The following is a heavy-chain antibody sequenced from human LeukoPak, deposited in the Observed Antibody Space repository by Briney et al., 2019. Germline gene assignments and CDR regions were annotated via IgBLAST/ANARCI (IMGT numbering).Heavy chain of an antibody. CDR1: GFTFSSYA. J-gene: IGHJ4*02. D-gene: IGHD6-19*01. CDR2: ISYDGSNK. V-gene: IGHV3-30-3*01. CDR3: ARALEQWLVRGLDY. Sequence: GGSLRLSCAASGFTFSSYAMHWVRQAPGKGLEWVAVISYDGSNKYYADSVKGRFTISRDNSKNTLYLQMNSLRAGDTAVYYCARALEQWLVRGLDYWGQGTLVTVSS.